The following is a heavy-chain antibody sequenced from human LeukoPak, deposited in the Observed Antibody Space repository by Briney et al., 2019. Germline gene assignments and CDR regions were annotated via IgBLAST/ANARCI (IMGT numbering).Heavy chain of an antibody. J-gene: IGHJ4*02. CDR2: IYYSGST. V-gene: IGHV4-39*01. CDR1: GGSISSSSYY. CDR3: ATHEWYHTDDD. Sequence: SETLSLTCTVSGGSISSSSYYWGWIRQPPGKGLEWIGSIYYSGSTYYNPSLKSRVTISVDTSKNQFSLKLSSVTAADTAVYYSATHEWYHTDDDWGQGTLVTVSS. D-gene: IGHD2-2*01.